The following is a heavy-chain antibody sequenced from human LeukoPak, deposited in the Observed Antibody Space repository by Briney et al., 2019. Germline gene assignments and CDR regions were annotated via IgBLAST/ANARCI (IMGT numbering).Heavy chain of an antibody. J-gene: IGHJ4*02. CDR1: GFTFSSYS. D-gene: IGHD6-13*01. CDR2: ISSSSSYI. V-gene: IGHV3-21*01. CDR3: ARDLTISSSWYDDY. Sequence: PGGSLRLFCAASGFTFSSYSMNWVRQAPGKGLEWVSSISSSSSYIYYADSVKGRFTISRDNAKNSLYLQMNSLRAEDTAVYYCARDLTISSSWYDDYWGQGTLVTVSS.